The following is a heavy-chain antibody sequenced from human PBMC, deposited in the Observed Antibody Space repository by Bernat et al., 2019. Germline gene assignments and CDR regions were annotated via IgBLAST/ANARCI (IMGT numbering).Heavy chain of an antibody. V-gene: IGHV1-2*06. D-gene: IGHD2-2*01. Sequence: QVQLVQSGAEVKKPGASVKVSCKASGYTFTGYYMHWVRQAPGQGLEWMGRINPNSGGTNYAQKFQGRVTLTRDTSISTAYMELSRLRSDATAVYYCEREPRRKVVTAAPGQFDSWGQGTLVTVSS. CDR3: EREPRRKVVTAAPGQFDS. J-gene: IGHJ4*02. CDR2: INPNSGGT. CDR1: GYTFTGYY.